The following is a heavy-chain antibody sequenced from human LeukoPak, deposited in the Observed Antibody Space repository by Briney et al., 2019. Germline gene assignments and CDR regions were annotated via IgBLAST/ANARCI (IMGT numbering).Heavy chain of an antibody. J-gene: IGHJ1*01. D-gene: IGHD6-13*01. Sequence: GGSLRLSCAASGFTFSSYAMSWVRQVPGKGLEGVSGISGSGGSTFYADSVKGRFTISRDNSKNTLYLQMNSLRAEDTAVYYCAKDSSSWPEYFQHWGQGTLVTVPS. CDR1: GFTFSSYA. CDR3: AKDSSSWPEYFQH. CDR2: ISGSGGST. V-gene: IGHV3-23*01.